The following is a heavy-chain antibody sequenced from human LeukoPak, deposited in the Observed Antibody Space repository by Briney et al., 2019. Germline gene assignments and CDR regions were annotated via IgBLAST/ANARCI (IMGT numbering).Heavy chain of an antibody. CDR3: ARDEGGSYYWFDP. CDR2: INPSDGKT. CDR1: GGTFNSYA. V-gene: IGHV1-46*02. J-gene: IGHJ5*02. D-gene: IGHD1-26*01. Sequence: GASVKVSCKASGGTFNSYAISWVRQAPGQGLEWMGIINPSDGKTSYAQKFQGRVTMTRDTSTSTVYMELSSLRSEDTAVYYCARDEGGSYYWFDPWGQGTLVTVSS.